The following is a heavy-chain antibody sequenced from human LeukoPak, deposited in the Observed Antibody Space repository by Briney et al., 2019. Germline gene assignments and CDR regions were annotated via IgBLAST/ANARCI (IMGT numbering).Heavy chain of an antibody. J-gene: IGHJ6*02. CDR1: GFTFSSYA. CDR3: AKAGSLAERYYGMDV. D-gene: IGHD2-15*01. Sequence: GGSLRLSCAASGFTFSSYAVSWVRQAPGKGLEWVSAISGSGGSTYYADSVKGRFTISRDNSKNTLYLQMNSLRAEDTAVYYCAKAGSLAERYYGMDVWGQGTTVTVSS. CDR2: ISGSGGST. V-gene: IGHV3-23*01.